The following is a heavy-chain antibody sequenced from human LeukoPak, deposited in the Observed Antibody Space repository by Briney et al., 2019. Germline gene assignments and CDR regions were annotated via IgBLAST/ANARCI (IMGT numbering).Heavy chain of an antibody. J-gene: IGHJ4*02. CDR2: IRSKAYGGTT. D-gene: IGHD3-3*01. CDR1: GCTFGDYA. Sequence: GGSLRLSCTASGCTFGDYAMSWVRQAPGKGLEWVGFIRSKAYGGTTEYAASVKGRFTISRDDSKSIAYPQMDSLKTEDTAVYYCTRNTIFGVVIEKYYFDYWGQGTLVTVSS. CDR3: TRNTIFGVVIEKYYFDY. V-gene: IGHV3-49*04.